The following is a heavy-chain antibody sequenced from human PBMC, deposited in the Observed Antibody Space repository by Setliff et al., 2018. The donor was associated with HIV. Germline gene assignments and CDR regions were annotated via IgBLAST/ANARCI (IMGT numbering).Heavy chain of an antibody. CDR3: AKGAGPTTLAEPFDS. D-gene: IGHD1-26*01. CDR1: EFTFSSYA. V-gene: IGHV3-33*08. Sequence: HPGGSLRLSCAASEFTFSSYAMHWVRQAAGKGLEWVAVIWYDGSIEYYIDSVKGRFTISRDNSKSTLYLQMTNLRAEDTALYFCAKGAGPTTLAEPFDSWGQGTLVTAPQ. J-gene: IGHJ4*02. CDR2: IWYDGSIE.